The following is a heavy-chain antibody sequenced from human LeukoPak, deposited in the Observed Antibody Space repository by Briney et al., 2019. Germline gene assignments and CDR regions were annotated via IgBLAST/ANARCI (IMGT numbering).Heavy chain of an antibody. Sequence: SVKDSCKASGGTFRSFAINWVRQAPGKGLEWMGGIIPMINTPKYAQRFQGRVSITADESTSTGYMEVSSLRAEDTAVYYCAIFQGTYGDNDNDFWGQGTLVTVSS. J-gene: IGHJ4*02. D-gene: IGHD4-17*01. CDR3: AIFQGTYGDNDNDF. CDR1: GGTFRSFA. CDR2: IIPMINTP. V-gene: IGHV1-69*01.